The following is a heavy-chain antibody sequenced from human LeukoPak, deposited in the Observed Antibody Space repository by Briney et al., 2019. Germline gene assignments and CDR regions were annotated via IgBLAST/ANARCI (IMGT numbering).Heavy chain of an antibody. CDR3: AREGGVYDSSGYLLGPNTPKGDY. CDR1: GYTFTSYG. J-gene: IGHJ4*02. D-gene: IGHD3-22*01. V-gene: IGHV1-18*01. CDR2: ISAYNGNT. Sequence: ASVKVSCKASGYTFTSYGISWVRQAPGQGLEWMGWISAYNGNTNYAQKLQGRVTMTTDTSTSTAYMELRSLRSDDTAVYYCAREGGVYDSSGYLLGPNTPKGDYWGQGTLVTVSS.